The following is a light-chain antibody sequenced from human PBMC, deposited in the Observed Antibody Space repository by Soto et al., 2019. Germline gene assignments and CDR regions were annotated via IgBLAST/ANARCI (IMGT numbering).Light chain of an antibody. CDR1: SGHNSYA. CDR2: LNSDGSH. CDR3: PTWSTDIRV. Sequence: QPVLTQPPSASASLGASVKLTCTLSSGHNSYAIAWHQQQPEKGPRYLMKLNSDGSHSKGDGIPDRFSGSSSGAERYRTISSLQSEDGADYYCPTWSTDIRVFGGGTKLTVL. J-gene: IGLJ3*02. V-gene: IGLV4-69*01.